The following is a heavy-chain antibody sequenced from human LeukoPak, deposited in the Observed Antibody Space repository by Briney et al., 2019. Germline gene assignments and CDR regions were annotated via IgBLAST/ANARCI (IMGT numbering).Heavy chain of an antibody. CDR3: AREVVTENYFDY. Sequence: SETLSLTCTVSGGSISSGGYYWSWIRQPPGKGLEWIGYIYYSGSTNYNPSLKSRVTISVDTSKNQFSLKLSSVTAADTAVYYCAREVVTENYFDYWGQGTLVTVSS. CDR2: IYYSGST. CDR1: GGSISSGGYY. D-gene: IGHD2-21*02. V-gene: IGHV4-61*08. J-gene: IGHJ4*02.